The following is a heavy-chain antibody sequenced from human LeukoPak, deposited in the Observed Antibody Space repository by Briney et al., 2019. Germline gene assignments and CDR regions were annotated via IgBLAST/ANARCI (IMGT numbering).Heavy chain of an antibody. D-gene: IGHD2-2*01. V-gene: IGHV1-46*01. J-gene: IGHJ3*02. Sequence: VASVKVSCKASGYTFTSYYMHWVRQAPGQGLEWMGIINPSGGSTSYAQKSQGRVTMTRDMSTSTVYMELSSLRSEDTAVYYCARVRRGYCSSTSCYSAFDIWGQGTMVTVSS. CDR2: INPSGGST. CDR3: ARVRRGYCSSTSCYSAFDI. CDR1: GYTFTSYY.